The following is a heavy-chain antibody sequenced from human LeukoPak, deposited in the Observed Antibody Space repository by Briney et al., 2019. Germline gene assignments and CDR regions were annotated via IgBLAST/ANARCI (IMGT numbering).Heavy chain of an antibody. CDR2: IYYSGST. D-gene: IGHD7-27*01. CDR1: GGSISSGDYY. CDR3: ARDQLGIVDC. J-gene: IGHJ4*02. V-gene: IGHV4-30-4*08. Sequence: TLSLTCTVSGGSISSGDYYWIWISQPPGQGLEWIGYIYYSGSTYYNPSLKSRVTISVDTSKNQFSLKLSSVTAADTAVYYCARDQLGIVDCWGQGTLVTVSS.